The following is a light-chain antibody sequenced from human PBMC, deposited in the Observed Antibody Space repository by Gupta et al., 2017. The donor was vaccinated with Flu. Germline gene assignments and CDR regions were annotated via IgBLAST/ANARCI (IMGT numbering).Light chain of an antibody. J-gene: IGLJ3*02. Sequence: VPVTCTLRSGQSSDIIAWHQHQPGTATPSLMKLDNSGRYNTGSAVRDRFSGSGSGADPYLTISNLQAEADDYYYCETWDSNIQVFGGGTKLTV. CDR2: LDNSGRY. CDR3: ETWDSNIQV. CDR1: SGQSSDI. V-gene: IGLV4-60*03.